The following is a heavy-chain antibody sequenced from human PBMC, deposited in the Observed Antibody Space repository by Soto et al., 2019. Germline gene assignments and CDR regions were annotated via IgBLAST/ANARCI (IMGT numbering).Heavy chain of an antibody. J-gene: IGHJ5*02. Sequence: GGSLRLSCAASGFTFSSYAMHWVRQAPGKGLEWVAVISYDGSNKYYADSVKGRFTISRDNSKNTLYLQMNSLRAEDTAVYYCAREKKYYYDSSGKTYNWFDPWGQGTLVTVSS. CDR2: ISYDGSNK. CDR1: GFTFSSYA. V-gene: IGHV3-30-3*01. D-gene: IGHD3-22*01. CDR3: AREKKYYYDSSGKTYNWFDP.